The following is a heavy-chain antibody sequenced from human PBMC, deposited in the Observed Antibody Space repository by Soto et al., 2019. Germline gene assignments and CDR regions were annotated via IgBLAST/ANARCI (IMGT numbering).Heavy chain of an antibody. CDR2: ISSSSSYT. CDR1: GFTFSDYY. Sequence: QVQLVESGGGLVKPGGSLRLSCAASGFTFSDYYMSWIRQAPGKGLEWVSYISSSSSYTNYADSVKGRFTISRDNAKNSLYLQMNSLRVEDTAVYYGVLPDYGDKTEDYWGQGTLVTVSS. D-gene: IGHD4-17*01. J-gene: IGHJ4*02. CDR3: VLPDYGDKTEDY. V-gene: IGHV3-11*06.